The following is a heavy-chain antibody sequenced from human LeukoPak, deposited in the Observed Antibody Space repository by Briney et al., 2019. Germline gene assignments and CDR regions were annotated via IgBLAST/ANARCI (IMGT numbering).Heavy chain of an antibody. V-gene: IGHV3-48*02. Sequence: GGSLRLSCAASGFTFSSYSLNWVRQAPGKGLGWVSYISSGSSTIYYADSVKGRFTISRDNAKNSLYLQVNSLRDEDTAVYYCARGRAGYYYDYWGQGTLVTVSS. CDR1: GFTFSSYS. J-gene: IGHJ4*02. CDR2: ISSGSSTI. CDR3: ARGRAGYYYDY. D-gene: IGHD6-13*01.